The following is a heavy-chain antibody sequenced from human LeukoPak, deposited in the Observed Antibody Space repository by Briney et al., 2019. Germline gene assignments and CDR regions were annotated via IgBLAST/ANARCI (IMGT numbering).Heavy chain of an antibody. CDR2: ISYDGSNK. CDR1: GFTFSSYG. J-gene: IGHJ4*02. D-gene: IGHD5-24*01. Sequence: GRSLRLSCAASGFTFSSYGMHWVRQAPGKGLEWVAVISYDGSNKYYADSVKGRFTISRDNSKNTLYLQMNSLRAEDTAVYYCARVRRDGYNFGAGDYWGQGTLVTVSS. CDR3: ARVRRDGYNFGAGDY. V-gene: IGHV3-30*03.